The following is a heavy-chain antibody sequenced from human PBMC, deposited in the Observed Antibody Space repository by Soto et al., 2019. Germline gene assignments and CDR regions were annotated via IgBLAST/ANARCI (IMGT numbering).Heavy chain of an antibody. D-gene: IGHD3-3*01. J-gene: IGHJ6*02. CDR2: ISTSGGTV. CDR3: ARDLLHYDFWSGYSAYFYYGVDV. V-gene: IGHV3-48*03. Sequence: VGSLRLSCAASGFTFSSYDMNWVRQAPGQGLEWVSYISTSGGTVYYADAVKGRFTVSRDNAQNSVYLQMNSLRTEDTAVYYCARDLLHYDFWSGYSAYFYYGVDVWGPGTTVTVSS. CDR1: GFTFSSYD.